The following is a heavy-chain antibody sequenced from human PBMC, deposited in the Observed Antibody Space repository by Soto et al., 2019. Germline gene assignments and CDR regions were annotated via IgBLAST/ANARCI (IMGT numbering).Heavy chain of an antibody. J-gene: IGHJ4*02. V-gene: IGHV1-69*13. CDR3: ASDLSSTVAPP. CDR2: IIPIFGTA. D-gene: IGHD4-17*01. Sequence: ASVKVSCKASGGTFSSYAISWVRQAPGQGLEWMGGIIPIFGTANYAQKFQGRVTITADESTSTAYMELSSLRSEDTAVYYCASDLSSTVAPPWGQGTLATVSS. CDR1: GGTFSSYA.